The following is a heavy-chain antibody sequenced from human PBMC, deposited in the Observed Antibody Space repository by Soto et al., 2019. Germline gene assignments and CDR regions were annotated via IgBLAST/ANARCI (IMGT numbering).Heavy chain of an antibody. CDR1: DYTFTSYG. J-gene: IGHJ6*02. CDR2: INPNSGGT. Sequence: VSVKVSCKASDYTFTSYGVSWVRQAPGQGLEWMGWINPNSGGTNYAQKFQGWVTMTRDTSISTAYMELSRLRSDDTAVYYCAREMSYYDSSGYRTYYYGMDVWGQGTTVTSP. V-gene: IGHV1-2*04. CDR3: AREMSYYDSSGYRTYYYGMDV. D-gene: IGHD3-22*01.